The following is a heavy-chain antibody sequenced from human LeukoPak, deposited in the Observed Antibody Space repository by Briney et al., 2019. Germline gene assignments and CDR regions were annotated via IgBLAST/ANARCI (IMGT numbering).Heavy chain of an antibody. Sequence: GGSLRLSCAASEFSVGSNYMTWVRQAPGKGLEWVSLIYSGGSTYYADSVKGRFTISRDNSQNTLYLHMNSLRAEDTAVYYCAKYAVREIFFGDYWGQGTLVAVSS. V-gene: IGHV3-66*01. CDR1: EFSVGSNY. CDR3: AKYAVREIFFGDY. J-gene: IGHJ4*02. D-gene: IGHD3-3*01. CDR2: IYSGGST.